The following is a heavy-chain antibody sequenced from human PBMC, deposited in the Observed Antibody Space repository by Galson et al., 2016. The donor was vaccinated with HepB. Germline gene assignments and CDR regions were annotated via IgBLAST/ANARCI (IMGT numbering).Heavy chain of an antibody. Sequence: SVKVSCKASGYTYTDYYVHWVRQAPGLGLEWMGRINSNSGEANYAQRFQGRFTMTRDTSISTTYMEMSRLRSDDTAIYYCVRGDVVVVPAEYSWFDPWGQGTLVTVSS. D-gene: IGHD2-2*01. CDR1: GYTYTDYY. V-gene: IGHV1-2*06. CDR3: VRGDVVVVPAEYSWFDP. CDR2: INSNSGEA. J-gene: IGHJ5*02.